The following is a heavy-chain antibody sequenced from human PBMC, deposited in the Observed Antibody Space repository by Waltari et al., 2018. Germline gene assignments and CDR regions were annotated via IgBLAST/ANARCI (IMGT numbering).Heavy chain of an antibody. D-gene: IGHD1-26*01. CDR1: GYSISSGYY. J-gene: IGHJ4*02. CDR2: IYHSGST. CDR3: ARDMVGATVDY. Sequence: QVQLQESGPGLVKPSETLSLTCAVSGYSISSGYYWGWIRQPPGKGLEWIGSIYHSGSTYYNPSLKSRVTMTTDTSTSTAYMELRSLRSDDTAVYYCARDMVGATVDYWGQGTLVTVSS. V-gene: IGHV4-38-2*02.